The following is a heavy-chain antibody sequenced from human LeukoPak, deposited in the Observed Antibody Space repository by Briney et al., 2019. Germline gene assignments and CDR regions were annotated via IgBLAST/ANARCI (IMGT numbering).Heavy chain of an antibody. CDR3: ARESYCSSTSCYAGGVASANWFDP. V-gene: IGHV1-2*02. Sequence: ASVKVSCKASGYTFTGYYMHWVRQTPGQGLEWMGWINPNSGGTNYAQKFQGRVTMTRDTSISTAYMELSRLRSDDTAVYYCARESYCSSTSCYAGGVASANWFDPWGQGTLVTVSS. CDR2: INPNSGGT. D-gene: IGHD2-2*01. CDR1: GYTFTGYY. J-gene: IGHJ5*02.